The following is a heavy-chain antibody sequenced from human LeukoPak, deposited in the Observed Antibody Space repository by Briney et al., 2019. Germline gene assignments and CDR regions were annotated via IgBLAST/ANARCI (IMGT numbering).Heavy chain of an antibody. CDR1: GYYFTSVG. CDR2: ISPYNGNT. V-gene: IGHV1-18*01. J-gene: IGHJ4*02. CDR3: ARAGSGSGWYFDY. D-gene: IGHD6-19*01. Sequence: ASVKVSCKASGYYFTSVGITWVRRAPGQGLEWMGWISPYNGNTRYAQKFQGRVAMTTDTSTTTAYMELRGLRFNDKAVYYCARAGSGSGWYFDYWGQGTLVTVSS.